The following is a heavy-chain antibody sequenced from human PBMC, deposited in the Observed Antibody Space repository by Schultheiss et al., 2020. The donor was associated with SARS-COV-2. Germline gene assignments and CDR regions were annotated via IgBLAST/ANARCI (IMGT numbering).Heavy chain of an antibody. CDR1: GGSFSGYY. CDR3: ARVRRRQYQLLYRGHFDY. J-gene: IGHJ4*02. Sequence: SETLSLTCAVYGGSFSGYYWSWIRQPPGKGLEWIGYIYYSGSTNYNPSLKSRVTISVDTSKNQFSLKLSSVTAADTAVYYCARVRRRQYQLLYRGHFDYWGQGTLVTVSS. D-gene: IGHD2-2*02. V-gene: IGHV4-34*01. CDR2: IYYSGST.